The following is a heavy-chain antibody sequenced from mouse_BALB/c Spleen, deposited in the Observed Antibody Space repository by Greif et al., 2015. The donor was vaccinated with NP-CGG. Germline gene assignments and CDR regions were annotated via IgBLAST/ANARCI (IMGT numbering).Heavy chain of an antibody. CDR1: GFTFSSYG. V-gene: IGHV5-6-3*01. J-gene: IGHJ4*01. CDR2: INSNGGST. CDR3: ARDVRYAMDY. Sequence: EVNVVESGGGLVQPGGSLKLSCAASGFTFSSYGMSWVRQTPDKRLELVATINSNGGSTYYPDSVKGRFTISRDNAKNTLYLQMSSLKSEDTAMYYCARDVRYAMDYWGQGTSVTVSS.